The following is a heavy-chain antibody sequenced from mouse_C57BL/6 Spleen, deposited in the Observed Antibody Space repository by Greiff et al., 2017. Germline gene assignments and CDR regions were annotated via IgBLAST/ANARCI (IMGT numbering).Heavy chain of an antibody. J-gene: IGHJ1*03. V-gene: IGHV1-55*01. CDR2: IYPGSGST. Sequence: QVQLKESGAELVKPGASVKMSCKASGYTFTSYWITWVKQRPGQGLEWIGDIYPGSGSTNYNEKFKSKATLTVDTSSSTAYMQLSSLTSEDSAVYYCARGWLLLRYFDVWGTGTTVTVSS. D-gene: IGHD2-3*01. CDR3: ARGWLLLRYFDV. CDR1: GYTFTSYW.